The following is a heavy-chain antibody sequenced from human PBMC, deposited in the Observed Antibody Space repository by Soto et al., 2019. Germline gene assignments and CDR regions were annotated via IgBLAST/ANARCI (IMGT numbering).Heavy chain of an antibody. J-gene: IGHJ5*02. Sequence: QVQLVQSGAEVKRPGSSVKLSCKASGGTFTYYGISWVRQAPGQGLEWMEGMIPIIGPATYAQKYQGRPTITADQTTSTAYMELSSLGSEDTALYYCARDLGTTIAGPPRRETYGWVDPWGQGTLVTVSS. CDR2: MIPIIGPA. V-gene: IGHV1-69*01. CDR1: GGTFTYYG. CDR3: ARDLGTTIAGPPRRETYGWVDP. D-gene: IGHD3-22*01.